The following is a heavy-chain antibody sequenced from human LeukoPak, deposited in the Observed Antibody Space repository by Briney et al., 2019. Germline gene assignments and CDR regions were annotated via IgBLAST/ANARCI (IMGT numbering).Heavy chain of an antibody. J-gene: IGHJ4*02. CDR3: ARNTIAAAD. CDR2: IKQDGSEK. CDR1: GLTFSSYW. V-gene: IGHV3-7*03. D-gene: IGHD6-13*01. Sequence: GGSLRLSCAASGLTFSSYWMSWVRQAPGKGLEWVANIKQDGSEKYYVDSVKGRFTISRDNAKNSLYLQMNSLRAEDTAVYYCARNTIAAADWGQGTLVTVSS.